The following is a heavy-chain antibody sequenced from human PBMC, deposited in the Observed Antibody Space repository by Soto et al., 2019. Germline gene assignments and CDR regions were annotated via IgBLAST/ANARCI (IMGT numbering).Heavy chain of an antibody. CDR1: GYTFTSYY. D-gene: IGHD4-17*01. J-gene: IGHJ4*02. CDR2: INPSGGST. V-gene: IGHV1-46*03. CDR3: ARDYGDYPPFPNFDF. Sequence: GASVKVSCKASGYTFTSYYMHWVRQAPGQGLEWMGIINPSGGSTSYAQKFQGRVTMTRDTSTSTVYMELSSLRSEDTAVYYCARDYGDYPPFPNFDFWGQGTLVTVSS.